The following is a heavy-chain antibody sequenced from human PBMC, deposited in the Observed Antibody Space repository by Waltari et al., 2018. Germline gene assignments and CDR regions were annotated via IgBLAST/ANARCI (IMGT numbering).Heavy chain of an antibody. Sequence: EVQLLESGGGLVQPGGSLRLSCAASGFTFSSYAMSWVRQAPGKGLEWVSAISGSGGSTYYANSVKGRFTISGDNTKTTLYRQMNSLRAEETAVYYCAKIPMVRGVYAFDIWGQGTMVTVSS. CDR2: ISGSGGST. D-gene: IGHD3-10*01. J-gene: IGHJ3*02. CDR1: GFTFSSYA. CDR3: AKIPMVRGVYAFDI. V-gene: IGHV3-23*01.